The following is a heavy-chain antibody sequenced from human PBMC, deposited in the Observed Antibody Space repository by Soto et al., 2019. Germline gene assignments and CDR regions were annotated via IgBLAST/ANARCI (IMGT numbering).Heavy chain of an antibody. D-gene: IGHD1-26*01. CDR3: ARGGGYFMDV. V-gene: IGHV3-74*01. Sequence: PGGSLRLSCAASGFTFNNYWMHWVRQAPGKGLVWVSRINSDGSSTSYADSVKGRFTISRDNAKNTLYLQINSLRVEDTAVYYCARGGGYFMDVWGKGTTVTVSS. J-gene: IGHJ6*03. CDR2: INSDGSST. CDR1: GFTFNNYW.